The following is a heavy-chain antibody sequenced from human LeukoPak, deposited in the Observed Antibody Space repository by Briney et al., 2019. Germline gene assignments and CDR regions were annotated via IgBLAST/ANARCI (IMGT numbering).Heavy chain of an antibody. CDR1: GDSVSSNSAV. CDR2: TYYRSKWYN. J-gene: IGHJ4*02. CDR3: AREAAAGWVED. Sequence: SQTLSLTCAISGDSVSSNSAVWNWIRQSPSRGLEWLGRTYYRSKWYNDYAVSVKSRISINPDTSKNQFSLQPNSVTPEDTAVYYCAREAAAGWVEDWGQGTLVTVSS. V-gene: IGHV6-1*01. D-gene: IGHD6-13*01.